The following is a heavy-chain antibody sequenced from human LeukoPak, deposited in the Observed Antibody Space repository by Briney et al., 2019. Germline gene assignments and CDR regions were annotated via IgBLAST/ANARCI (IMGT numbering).Heavy chain of an antibody. CDR3: AREEAYGDYYYYYYYMDV. J-gene: IGHJ6*03. Sequence: ASVKVSCKPSGYTFTSYYMHWVRQAPGQRLEWMGIINPSGGSTSYAQKFQGRVTMTRDMSTSTVYMELSSLRSEDTAVYYCAREEAYGDYYYYYYYMDVWGKGTTVTVSS. CDR2: INPSGGST. CDR1: GYTFTSYY. D-gene: IGHD4-17*01. V-gene: IGHV1-46*01.